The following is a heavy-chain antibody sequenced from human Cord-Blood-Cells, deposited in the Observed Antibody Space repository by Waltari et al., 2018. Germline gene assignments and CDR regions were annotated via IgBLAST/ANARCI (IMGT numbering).Heavy chain of an antibody. CDR1: GYSLPELS. CDR2: FDPEDGET. V-gene: IGHV1-24*01. Sequence: QVQLVPSGASAKRPAASETVSCSVSGYSLPELSMHFLQQATGKGLEWMGGFDPEDGETIYAQKFQGRVTMTEDTSTDTAYMELSSLRSEDTAVYYCATGPPGFLEWLFDYWGQGTLVTVSS. D-gene: IGHD3-3*01. J-gene: IGHJ4*02. CDR3: ATGPPGFLEWLFDY.